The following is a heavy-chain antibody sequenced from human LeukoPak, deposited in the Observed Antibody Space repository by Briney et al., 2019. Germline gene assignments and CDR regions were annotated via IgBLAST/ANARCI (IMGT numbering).Heavy chain of an antibody. V-gene: IGHV4-4*07. J-gene: IGHJ4*02. CDR3: AMYNYDTSGFDY. D-gene: IGHD1-1*01. CDR1: GGSVCSFSIYY. CDR2: IYTGGST. Sequence: SETLSLTCSVSGGSVCSFSIYYWSWARQPAGKGLEWIGRIYTGGSTSTSYNPSLKSRFSISLDQSKNHFSLTLRSVTAADTAVYYCAMYNYDTSGFDYWGQGTRVTVSS.